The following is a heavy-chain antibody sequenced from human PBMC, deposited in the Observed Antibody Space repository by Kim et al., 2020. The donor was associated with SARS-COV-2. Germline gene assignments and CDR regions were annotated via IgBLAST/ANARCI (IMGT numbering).Heavy chain of an antibody. CDR3: ASAYGDYQRRYYGMDV. D-gene: IGHD4-17*01. V-gene: IGHV1-18*04. J-gene: IGHJ6*02. Sequence: ASVKVSCKASGYTFTSYGISWVRQAPGQGLEWMGWISAYNGNTNYAQKLQGRVTMTTDTSTSTAYMELRSLRSDDTAVYYCASAYGDYQRRYYGMDVWGQGTKVTVSS. CDR1: GYTFTSYG. CDR2: ISAYNGNT.